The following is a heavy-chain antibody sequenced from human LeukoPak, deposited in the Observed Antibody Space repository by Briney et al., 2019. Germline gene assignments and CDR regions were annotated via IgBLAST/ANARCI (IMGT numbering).Heavy chain of an antibody. CDR1: GFIFRNYW. D-gene: IGHD4-17*01. J-gene: IGHJ4*02. CDR3: TITGGPTVTAFDL. Sequence: GGSLRLSCVASGFIFRNYWMSWVRQAPGKGLEGVGNINHDGGDKNYVDSVKGRFTVSRDNAKSSLYLQMNSLRVEDTAVYYCTITGGPTVTAFDLWGQGILVTVSS. CDR2: INHDGGDK. V-gene: IGHV3-7*02.